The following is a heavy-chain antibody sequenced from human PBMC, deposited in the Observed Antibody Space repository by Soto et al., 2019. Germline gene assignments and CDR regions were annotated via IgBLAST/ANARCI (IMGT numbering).Heavy chain of an antibody. J-gene: IGHJ6*02. V-gene: IGHV3-30-3*01. CDR3: AREIVINYDFWSGYPHYYYGMDV. Sequence: GGSLRLSCAASGFTFSSYAMHWVRQAPGKGLEWVAVISYDGSNKYYADSVKGRFTISRDNSKNTLYLQMNSLRAEDTAVYYCAREIVINYDFWSGYPHYYYGMDVWGQGTTVTVSS. CDR2: ISYDGSNK. D-gene: IGHD3-3*01. CDR1: GFTFSSYA.